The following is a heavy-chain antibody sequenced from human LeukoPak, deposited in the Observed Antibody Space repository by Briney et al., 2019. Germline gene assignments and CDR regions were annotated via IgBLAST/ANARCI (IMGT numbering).Heavy chain of an antibody. CDR3: ARVSVVAPGANDY. J-gene: IGHJ4*02. V-gene: IGHV3-72*01. CDR1: GFTFSDHY. D-gene: IGHD2-2*01. CDR2: SRNKANSYST. Sequence: PGGSLRLSCVASGFTFSDHYMDWVRQAPGKGLEWVGRSRNKANSYSTEYAASVKGRFTVSRDASKNSLYLQMNSLRTEDTAVYYCARVSVVAPGANDYWGQGTLVTVSS.